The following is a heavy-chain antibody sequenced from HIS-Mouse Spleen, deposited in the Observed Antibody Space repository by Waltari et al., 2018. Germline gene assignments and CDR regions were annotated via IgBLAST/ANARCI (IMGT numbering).Heavy chain of an antibody. D-gene: IGHD1-26*01. CDR2: INHSGST. CDR3: ARGALRGSYYWGEYFQH. V-gene: IGHV4-34*01. CDR1: GGSFSGYY. J-gene: IGHJ1*01. Sequence: QVQLQQWGAGLLKPSETLSLTCAVHGGSFSGYYWSRIRQPPGKGLEWIGEINHSGSTNYNPSLKSRVTISVDTSKNQFSLKLSSVTAADTAVYYCARGALRGSYYWGEYFQHWGQGTLVTVSS.